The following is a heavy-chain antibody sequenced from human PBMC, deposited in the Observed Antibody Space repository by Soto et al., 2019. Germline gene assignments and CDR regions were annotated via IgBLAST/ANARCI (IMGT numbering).Heavy chain of an antibody. J-gene: IGHJ3*02. D-gene: IGHD3-10*01. Sequence: PSETLSLTCTVSGGSISSSSYYWGWIRQPPGKGQEWIGSIYYSGSTYYKPSLKSRVNISVDTSKNQFSLKLSSVTAADTSVYYCARRTGYYGSGSYYHRDSWGQGTMVT. CDR3: ARRTGYYGSGSYYHRDS. CDR2: IYYSGST. CDR1: GGSISSSSYY. V-gene: IGHV4-39*01.